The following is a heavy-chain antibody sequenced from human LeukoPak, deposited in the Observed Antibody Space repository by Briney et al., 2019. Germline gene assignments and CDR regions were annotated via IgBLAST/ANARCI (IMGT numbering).Heavy chain of an antibody. D-gene: IGHD3-10*01. J-gene: IGHJ3*02. CDR3: ARWEVRLNAFEM. CDR1: GDSVSGYY. Sequence: PSETLSLTCIVSGDSVSGYYWNWIRQPPGKGLELIGYTHHCGNTLYNPSLKSRVTTSVDTSKNQFSLRLSSVTAADTAVYYCARWEVRLNAFEMWGQGTMVTVSS. V-gene: IGHV4-59*02. CDR2: THHCGNT.